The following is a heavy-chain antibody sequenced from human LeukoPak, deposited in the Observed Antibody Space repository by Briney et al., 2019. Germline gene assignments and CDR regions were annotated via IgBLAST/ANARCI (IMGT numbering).Heavy chain of an antibody. CDR3: ARVAAGYFDY. CDR1: GGSISGFY. Sequence: SETLSLTCTVSGGSISGFYWSWIRQPPGKGLEWIGYIYNSGSTNYNPSLKSRVTISVDTSKNQFSLKLSSVTAADTAVYYCARVAAGYFDYWGQGTLVTVSS. D-gene: IGHD1-14*01. V-gene: IGHV4-59*01. CDR2: IYNSGST. J-gene: IGHJ4*02.